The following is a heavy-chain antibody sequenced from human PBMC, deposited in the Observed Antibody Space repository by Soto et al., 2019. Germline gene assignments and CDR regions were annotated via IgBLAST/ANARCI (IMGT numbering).Heavy chain of an antibody. CDR2: IYHSGST. J-gene: IGHJ4*02. CDR3: ARGGLLPDY. D-gene: IGHD6-19*01. CDR1: GGSISSGGYS. V-gene: IGHV4-30-2*01. Sequence: PSETLSLTCAVSGGSISSGGYSWSWIRQPPGKGLEWIGYIYHSGSTYYSPSLKSRVTISVDRSKNQFSLRLSSVTAADAAVYYCARGGLLPDYWGQGTLVTVSS.